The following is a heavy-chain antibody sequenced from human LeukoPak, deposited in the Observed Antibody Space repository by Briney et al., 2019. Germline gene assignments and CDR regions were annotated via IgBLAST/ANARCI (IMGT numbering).Heavy chain of an antibody. CDR1: GFTFSTYG. Sequence: GGSLRLSCEASGFTFSTYGMHWVRQAPGKGLEWITLIPYDGSNKYYADSVKGRFTISRDNSKNTLYLQMNSLRAEDTAVYYCARYYGSGRGYYGLDVWGQGTTVTVFS. CDR3: ARYYGSGRGYYGLDV. CDR2: IPYDGSNK. V-gene: IGHV3-30*03. J-gene: IGHJ6*02. D-gene: IGHD3-10*01.